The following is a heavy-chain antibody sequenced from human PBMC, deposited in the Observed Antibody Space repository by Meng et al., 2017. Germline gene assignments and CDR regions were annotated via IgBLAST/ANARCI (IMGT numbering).Heavy chain of an antibody. CDR2: FYYGGST. V-gene: IGHV4-39*07. D-gene: IGHD1-26*01. J-gene: IGHJ4*02. CDR1: GGSISSSGYY. Sequence: ESLKISCTVSGGSISSSGYYWVWIRQPPGKGLEWIGNFYYGGSTYYNPSLKSRVTMSVDTSKNQFSLILTSLTAADTAVYYCARESPSRYSGSYEWGQGTLVTVSS. CDR3: ARESPSRYSGSYE.